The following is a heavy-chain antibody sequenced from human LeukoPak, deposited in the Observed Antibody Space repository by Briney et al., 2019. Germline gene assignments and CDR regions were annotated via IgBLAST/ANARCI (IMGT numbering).Heavy chain of an antibody. CDR3: ASRGGYLWAFDI. CDR1: GGTFSSYA. V-gene: IGHV1-69*05. Sequence: SVKVSCKASGGTFSSYAISWVRQVPGQGLEWMGGIIPIFGTANYAQKFQGRVTITTDESTSTAYMELSSLRSEDTAVYYCASRGGYLWAFDIWGQGTMVTVSS. CDR2: IIPIFGTA. J-gene: IGHJ3*02. D-gene: IGHD3-22*01.